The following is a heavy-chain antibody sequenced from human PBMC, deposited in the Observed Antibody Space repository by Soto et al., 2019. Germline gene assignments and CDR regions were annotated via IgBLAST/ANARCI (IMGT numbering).Heavy chain of an antibody. J-gene: IGHJ4*02. D-gene: IGHD1-7*01. CDR3: ARAGITGTTYFDY. V-gene: IGHV4-34*01. Sequence: QVQLQQWGAGLLKPSETLSLTCAVYGGSFSGYYWSWIRQPPGKGLEWIGEINHSGSTNDNPSRKSRVTIALDTSKNQFSLKLSSVTAADTAVYYCARAGITGTTYFDYWGQGTLVTVSS. CDR2: INHSGST. CDR1: GGSFSGYY.